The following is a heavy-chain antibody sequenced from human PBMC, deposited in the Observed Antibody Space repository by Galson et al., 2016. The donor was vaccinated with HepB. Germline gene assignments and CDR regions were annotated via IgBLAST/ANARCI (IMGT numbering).Heavy chain of an antibody. Sequence: QSGAEVKKPGESLRISCKASGYNFPNYWISWVRQMPGKGLEWMGRIDPSDSYSKYSPSFQGHVTISADKSISTAFLQWSSLKASDTAMYYCARHGPSLRGVVIPEYFLHWGQGTLVTVSS. CDR1: GYNFPNYW. CDR3: ARHGPSLRGVVIPEYFLH. CDR2: IDPSDSYS. D-gene: IGHD3-10*01. V-gene: IGHV5-10-1*01. J-gene: IGHJ1*01.